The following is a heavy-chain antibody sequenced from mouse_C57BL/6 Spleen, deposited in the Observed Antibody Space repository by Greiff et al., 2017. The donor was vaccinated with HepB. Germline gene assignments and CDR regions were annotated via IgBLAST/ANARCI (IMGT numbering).Heavy chain of an antibody. D-gene: IGHD2-4*01. J-gene: IGHJ1*03. CDR3: ARNYGYWYFDV. Sequence: VQLQQSGAELVKPGASVKLSCKASGYTFTSYWMQWVKQRPGQGLEWIGEIDPSDSYTNYNQKFKGKATLTVDTSSSTAYMQLSSLTSEDSAVYYCARNYGYWYFDVWGTGTTVTVSS. CDR1: GYTFTSYW. V-gene: IGHV1-50*01. CDR2: IDPSDSYT.